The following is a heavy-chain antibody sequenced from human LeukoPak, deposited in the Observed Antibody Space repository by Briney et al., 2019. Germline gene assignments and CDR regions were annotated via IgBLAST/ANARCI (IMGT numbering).Heavy chain of an antibody. D-gene: IGHD3-10*01. CDR2: ISYDGSNK. Sequence: GGSLRLSCAASGFTFSSYAMHWVRQAPGKGLEWVAVISYDGSNKYYADSVKGRFTISRDNAKNSLFLQMNSLRAEDTAVYSCARDLNSYASGLLIDYWGQGTLVSVSS. CDR1: GFTFSSYA. J-gene: IGHJ4*02. CDR3: ARDLNSYASGLLIDY. V-gene: IGHV3-30*07.